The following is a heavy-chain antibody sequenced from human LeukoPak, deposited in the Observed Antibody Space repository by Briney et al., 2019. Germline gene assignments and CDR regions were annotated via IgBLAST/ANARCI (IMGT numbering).Heavy chain of an antibody. D-gene: IGHD2-2*01. CDR2: ISYDGRSK. CDR1: GFTLNSYG. J-gene: IGHJ4*02. Sequence: GGSLRLSCAASGFTLNSYGMHCVRQAPGRGLEGVAVISYDGRSKYYADAMKGRFTISRDNSKNTLYLQMNSLRAEDTAVYFCAKDATSWYYFDYWGQGTLVTVSS. CDR3: AKDATSWYYFDY. V-gene: IGHV3-30*18.